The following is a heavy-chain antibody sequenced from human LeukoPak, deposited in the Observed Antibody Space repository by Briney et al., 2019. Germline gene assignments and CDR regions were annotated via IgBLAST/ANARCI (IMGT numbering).Heavy chain of an antibody. CDR1: GASMTNLY. CDR3: ARHTTPADWYFDL. V-gene: IGHV4-59*08. CDR2: IYYRGAT. D-gene: IGHD1-26*01. Sequence: SETLSLTCSVSGASMTNLYWSWIRQAPGKRLEWMGYIYYRGATSYNPSFESRVSLSVDTSKNQFSLNLTSMTAADTAIYYCARHTTPADWYFDLWGPGARVTVSS. J-gene: IGHJ2*01.